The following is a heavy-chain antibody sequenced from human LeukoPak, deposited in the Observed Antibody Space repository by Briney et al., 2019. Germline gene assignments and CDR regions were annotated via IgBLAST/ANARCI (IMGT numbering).Heavy chain of an antibody. CDR3: ARSTVTREY. CDR1: GGTFSSYA. V-gene: IGHV1-69*04. D-gene: IGHD4-17*01. J-gene: IGHJ4*02. Sequence: SVKVSCKVSGGTFSSYAINWVRQAPGQGLEWMGTFIPIPGIANYAQKFQGRVTITADKSASTAYMELSSLRSEDTAVYYCARSTVTREYWGQGTLVTVSS. CDR2: FIPIPGIA.